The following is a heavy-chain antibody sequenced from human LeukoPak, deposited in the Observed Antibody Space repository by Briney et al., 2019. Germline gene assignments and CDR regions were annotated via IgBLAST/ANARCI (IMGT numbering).Heavy chain of an antibody. J-gene: IGHJ4*02. V-gene: IGHV3-30-3*01. CDR3: ARIPRTWLRFPYFDY. CDR1: AFTFSNYT. D-gene: IGHD5-12*01. Sequence: PGGSLRFSCAASAFTFSNYTMHWVRQAPGKGLEWVTVISYDGSNKYYADSVKGRFTISRDNSKNTLYLQMNSLRGEDTAVYYCARIPRTWLRFPYFDYWGQGTLVTVSS. CDR2: ISYDGSNK.